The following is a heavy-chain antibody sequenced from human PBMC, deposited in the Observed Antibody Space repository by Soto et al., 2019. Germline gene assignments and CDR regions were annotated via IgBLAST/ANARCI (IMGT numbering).Heavy chain of an antibody. V-gene: IGHV4-30-2*01. CDR3: ARGDKNNDYYFDH. Sequence: LSLTFVVSGASISSGEYAWNWVRQPPGKGLEWLGYIYNNGGSYYNPSLKSRVSISLDRSKNHFSLRLDSVTAADTALYFCARGDKNNDYYFDHWGQETLVTVSS. D-gene: IGHD3-16*01. J-gene: IGHJ4*02. CDR2: IYNNGGS. CDR1: GASISSGEYA.